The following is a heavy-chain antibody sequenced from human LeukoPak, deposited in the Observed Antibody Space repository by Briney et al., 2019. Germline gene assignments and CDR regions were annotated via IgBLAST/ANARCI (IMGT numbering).Heavy chain of an antibody. CDR1: GFTFSSSW. CDR2: IKQDGSEK. Sequence: GGSLRLSCAAPGFTFSSSWMSWVRQAPGKGLEWVANIKQDGSEKYYVDSVKGRFTISRDNTKNSLYLQMDSLRAEDTAVYYCARISIAVAGADYWGQGTLVTVSS. V-gene: IGHV3-7*01. J-gene: IGHJ4*02. D-gene: IGHD6-19*01. CDR3: ARISIAVAGADY.